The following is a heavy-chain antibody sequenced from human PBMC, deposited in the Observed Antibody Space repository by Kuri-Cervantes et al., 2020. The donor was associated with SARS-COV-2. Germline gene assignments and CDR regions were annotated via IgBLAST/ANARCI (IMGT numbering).Heavy chain of an antibody. CDR2: INHSGST. J-gene: IGHJ4*02. CDR1: GGSFSGYY. V-gene: IGHV4-34*01. Sequence: SQTLSLTCAVYGGSFSGYYWSWIRRPPGKGLEWIGEINHSGSTNYNPSLKSRVTVSVDTSKNQFSLKLSSVTAADTAVYYCARVPGFGVVQPAIDYWGQGTLVTVSS. CDR3: ARVPGFGVVQPAIDY. D-gene: IGHD3-3*01.